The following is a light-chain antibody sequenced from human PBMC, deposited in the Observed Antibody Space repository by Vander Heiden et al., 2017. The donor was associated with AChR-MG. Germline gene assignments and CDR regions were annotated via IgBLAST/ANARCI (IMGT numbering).Light chain of an antibody. J-gene: IGLJ2*01. CDR3: SSYTSSSTLI. CDR2: DVS. Sequence: HSALTQPASVSRSPGQSITISCTGTSSDVGGYNYVSWYQHHPGKAPKLIIYDVSNRPSGVSSRFSGSKSGNTASLTISGLQAEDEADYHCSSYTSSSTLIFGGGTKLTVL. V-gene: IGLV2-14*03. CDR1: SSDVGGYNY.